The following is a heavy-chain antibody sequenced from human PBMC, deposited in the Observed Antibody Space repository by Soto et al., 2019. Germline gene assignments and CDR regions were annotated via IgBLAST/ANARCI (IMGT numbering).Heavy chain of an antibody. J-gene: IGHJ6*02. V-gene: IGHV3-30*18. CDR2: ISYDGSHK. CDR3: AKRADVTYYGLDV. Sequence: QVPLVESGGGVVQPGRSLRLSCAASGFTFAFPFTSYGMHWVRQAPGKGLEWVALISYDGSHKYYADSVKGRFTMSRDNSESTLYLQMNSLRGEDTAVYYCAKRADVTYYGLDVWGQGTTVTVSS. CDR1: GFTFAFPFTSYG.